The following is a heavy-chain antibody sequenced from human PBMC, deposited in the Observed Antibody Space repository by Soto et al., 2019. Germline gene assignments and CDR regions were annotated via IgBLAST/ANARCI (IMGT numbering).Heavy chain of an antibody. CDR3: ARACDFWGNAFDI. CDR1: GGSISSYY. D-gene: IGHD3-3*01. J-gene: IGHJ3*02. Sequence: SETLSLTCTVSGGSISSYYWSWIRQPPGKGLEWIGYIYYSGSTNYNPSLKSRVTISVDTSKNQFSLKLSSVTAADTAVYYCARACDFWGNAFDIWGQGTMVTVSS. V-gene: IGHV4-59*01. CDR2: IYYSGST.